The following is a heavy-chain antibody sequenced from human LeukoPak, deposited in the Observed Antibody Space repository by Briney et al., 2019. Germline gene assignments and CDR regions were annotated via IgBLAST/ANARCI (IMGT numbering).Heavy chain of an antibody. CDR2: ISSSGDSR. CDR3: LRWSDY. D-gene: IGHD4-23*01. CDR1: GFTFSSYA. V-gene: IGHV3-64*01. Sequence: GGSLRLSCAASGFTFSSYAMHWVRQAPGKGPEYVSAISSSGDSRFYANSVKGRFTISRDNSKNTLYLQMGSLRADDMAVYYCLRWSDYWGQGTLVTVSS. J-gene: IGHJ4*02.